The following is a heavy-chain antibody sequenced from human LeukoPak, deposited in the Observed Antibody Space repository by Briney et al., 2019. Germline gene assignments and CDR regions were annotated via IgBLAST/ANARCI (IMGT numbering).Heavy chain of an antibody. CDR3: ARVGGGYFGDFDY. CDR2: IIPIFGTA. J-gene: IGHJ4*02. Sequence: ASVKVSCKASGGTFSSYAISWVRQAPGQGLEWMGGIIPIFGTANYAQKFQGRVTITADESTSTAYMELSSLRSEDTAVYYCARVGGGYFGDFDYWGQGTLVTVSS. V-gene: IGHV1-69*13. D-gene: IGHD2-21*01. CDR1: GGTFSSYA.